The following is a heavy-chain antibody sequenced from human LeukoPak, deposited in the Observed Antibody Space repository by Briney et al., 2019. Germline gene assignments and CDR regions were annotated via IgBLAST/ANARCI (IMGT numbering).Heavy chain of an antibody. CDR1: GFIFSSYW. D-gene: IGHD3-3*01. V-gene: IGHV3-74*01. Sequence: PGGSLRLSCAASGFIFSSYWMHWVRQAPGKGLVWVSRINSDGSSTSYADSVKGRFTISRDNAKNTLYLQMNSLRAEDTAVYYCAKDSTIFGTDAFDIWGQGTMVTVSS. CDR3: AKDSTIFGTDAFDI. CDR2: INSDGSST. J-gene: IGHJ3*02.